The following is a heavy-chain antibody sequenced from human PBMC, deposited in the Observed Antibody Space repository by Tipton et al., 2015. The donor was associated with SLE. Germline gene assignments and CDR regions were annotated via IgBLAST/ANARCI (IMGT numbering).Heavy chain of an antibody. V-gene: IGHV4-59*01. Sequence: TLSLTCTVSGGSISNYYWSWIRQSPGKGLEWIGYIYYSGHTDYNPSLKSRVTLSVDTSKSQFSFSLRLSSVTAADTALYFCARMDYSQFQLLYFESWGQGILVTVSS. CDR1: GGSISNYY. D-gene: IGHD4-11*01. J-gene: IGHJ4*02. CDR2: IYYSGHT. CDR3: ARMDYSQFQLLYFES.